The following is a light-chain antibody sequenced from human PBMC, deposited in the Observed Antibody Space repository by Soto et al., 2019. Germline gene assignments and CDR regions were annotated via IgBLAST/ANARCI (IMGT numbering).Light chain of an antibody. V-gene: IGLV2-14*03. CDR3: SSYTISSTL. J-gene: IGLJ2*01. CDR1: TNDVGGYNY. CDR2: DVS. Sequence: QSALTQPASVSGSPGQSITISCTGTTNDVGGYNYVSWYQQHPGKAPKRMIYDVSNRPSGVSNRFSGSKSGNTASLTISGLQAEDEADYYCSSYTISSTLFGGGTKLTVL.